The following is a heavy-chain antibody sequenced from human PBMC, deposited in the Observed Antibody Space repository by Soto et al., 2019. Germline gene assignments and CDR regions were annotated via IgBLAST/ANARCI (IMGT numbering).Heavy chain of an antibody. Sequence: HPGGSLRLSCEASGFTLRNYAMTWIRQAPGKGPEWVSLISANDVGTYYAESVKTRFTISTDQSRNTVYLQMDSLRADDTAIYYCAKAKNDYNWDNRPPFDYWGQGTLVTVSS. CDR3: AKAKNDYNWDNRPPFDY. CDR1: GFTLRNYA. D-gene: IGHD1-20*01. V-gene: IGHV3-23*01. CDR2: ISANDVGT. J-gene: IGHJ4*02.